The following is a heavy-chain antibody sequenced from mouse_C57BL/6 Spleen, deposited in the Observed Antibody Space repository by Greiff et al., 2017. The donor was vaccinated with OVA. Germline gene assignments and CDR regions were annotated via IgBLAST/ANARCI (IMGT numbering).Heavy chain of an antibody. V-gene: IGHV1-15*01. Sequence: VQLQPSGAELVRPGASVPLSCKASGYTFTDYEMHWVKQTPVHGLEWIGAIDPETGGTAYNQKFKGKAILTADKSSSAAYMELRSLTSEDSAVYYCTSGGLRRGFDYWGQGTTLTVSS. D-gene: IGHD2-2*01. J-gene: IGHJ2*01. CDR2: IDPETGGT. CDR3: TSGGLRRGFDY. CDR1: GYTFTDYE.